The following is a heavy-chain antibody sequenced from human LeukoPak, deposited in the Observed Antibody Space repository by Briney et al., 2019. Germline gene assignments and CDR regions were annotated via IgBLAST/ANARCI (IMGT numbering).Heavy chain of an antibody. CDR1: GYTFIRYG. D-gene: IGHD4-17*01. CDR2: ISAYNGNT. Sequence: ASVKVSCKASGYTFIRYGISWVRQAPGQGLEWMGWISAYNGNTNYAQKLQGRVTMTTDTSTSTAYMELRGLRSDDTAVYYCARGDDYGDYGGHYYGMDVWGQGTTVTVSS. J-gene: IGHJ6*02. V-gene: IGHV1-18*01. CDR3: ARGDDYGDYGGHYYGMDV.